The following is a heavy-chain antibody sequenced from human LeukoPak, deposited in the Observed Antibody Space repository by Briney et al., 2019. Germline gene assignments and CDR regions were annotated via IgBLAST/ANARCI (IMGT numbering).Heavy chain of an antibody. Sequence: SQTLSLTCTVSGGSISSGGYYWSWIRQHPGKGLEWIGYIYYSGSTYYNPSLKSRVTISVDTSKNQFSLKLSSVTAADTAVYYCARVKYCSGGSCPRPFDYWGQGTLVTVSS. CDR3: ARVKYCSGGSCPRPFDY. J-gene: IGHJ4*02. CDR2: IYYSGST. CDR1: GGSISSGGYY. D-gene: IGHD2-15*01. V-gene: IGHV4-31*03.